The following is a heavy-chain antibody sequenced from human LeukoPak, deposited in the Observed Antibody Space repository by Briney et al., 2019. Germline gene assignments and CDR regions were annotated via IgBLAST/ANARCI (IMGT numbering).Heavy chain of an antibody. CDR2: INHSGST. V-gene: IGHV4-34*01. CDR3: ARSGYDYYYYYYYGMDV. D-gene: IGHD5-12*01. Sequence: PSETLSLTCAVYGGSFSGYYWSWIRQPPGKGLEWIGEINHSGSTNYNPSLKSRVTISVDTSKNQFSLKLSSVTAADTAVYYCARSGYDYYYYYYYGMDVWGQGTTVTVSS. J-gene: IGHJ6*02. CDR1: GGSFSGYY.